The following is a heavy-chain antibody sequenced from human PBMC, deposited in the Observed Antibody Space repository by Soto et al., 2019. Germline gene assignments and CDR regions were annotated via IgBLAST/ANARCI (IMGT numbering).Heavy chain of an antibody. Sequence: SCAASGFTFSSYGMHWVRQAPGNGLEWVAVISYDGSNKYYADSVKGRFTISRDNSKNTLYLQMNSLRAEDTAVYYCAKDQVTMIVVVIASGAFDIWGQGTMVTVSS. V-gene: IGHV3-30*18. J-gene: IGHJ3*02. D-gene: IGHD3-22*01. CDR3: AKDQVTMIVVVIASGAFDI. CDR2: ISYDGSNK. CDR1: GFTFSSYG.